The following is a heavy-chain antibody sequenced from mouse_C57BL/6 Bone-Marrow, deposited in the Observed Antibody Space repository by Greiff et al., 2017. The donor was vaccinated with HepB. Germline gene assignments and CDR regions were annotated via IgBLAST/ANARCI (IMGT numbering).Heavy chain of an antibody. D-gene: IGHD2-10*02. J-gene: IGHJ3*01. CDR2: IYPGSGST. Sequence: QVQLKQPGAELVKPGASVKMSCKASGYTFTSYWITWVKQRPGQGLEWIGDIYPGSGSTNYNEKFKSKATLTVDTSSSTAYMQLSSLTSEDSAVYYCARYGGYGNYGFAYWGQGTLVTVSA. CDR1: GYTFTSYW. CDR3: ARYGGYGNYGFAY. V-gene: IGHV1-55*01.